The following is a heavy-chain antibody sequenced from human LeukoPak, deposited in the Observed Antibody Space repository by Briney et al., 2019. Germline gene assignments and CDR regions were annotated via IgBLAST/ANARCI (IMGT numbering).Heavy chain of an antibody. CDR3: ARDVWDSSGWGTFDY. Sequence: GGSLRLSCAASGFTFSSYSMNWVRQAPGKGLEWVSSISSSSSYIYYADSVKGRFTISRDNAKNSLYLQMNSLRAEDTAVYYCARDVWDSSGWGTFDYWGQGILVTVSS. V-gene: IGHV3-21*01. CDR2: ISSSSSYI. J-gene: IGHJ4*02. CDR1: GFTFSSYS. D-gene: IGHD6-19*01.